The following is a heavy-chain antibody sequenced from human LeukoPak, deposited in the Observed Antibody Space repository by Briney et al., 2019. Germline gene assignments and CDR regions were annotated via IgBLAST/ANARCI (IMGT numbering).Heavy chain of an antibody. J-gene: IGHJ3*02. CDR1: GGSISSYY. V-gene: IGHV4-59*01. D-gene: IGHD1-26*01. Sequence: PSETLSLTCTVSGGSISSYYWSWIRQPPGKGLEWIGYIYYSGSTNYNPSLKSRVTISVGTSKNQFSLKLSSVTAADTAVYYCARDSIVGATLVAFDIWGQGTMVTVSS. CDR2: IYYSGST. CDR3: ARDSIVGATLVAFDI.